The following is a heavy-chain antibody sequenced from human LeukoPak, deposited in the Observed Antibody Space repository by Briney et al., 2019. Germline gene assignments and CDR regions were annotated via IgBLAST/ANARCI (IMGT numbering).Heavy chain of an antibody. J-gene: IGHJ4*02. CDR3: ARDRGRPFDY. CDR1: GGSIRSSSYY. D-gene: IGHD1-26*01. V-gene: IGHV4-39*07. Sequence: SETLSLTCTVSGGSIRSSSYYWGWIRQPPGKGLEWIGSIYYSGSTYYNPSLKSRVTISVDTSKNQFSLKLSSVTAADTAVYYCARDRGRPFDYWGQGTLVTVSS. CDR2: IYYSGST.